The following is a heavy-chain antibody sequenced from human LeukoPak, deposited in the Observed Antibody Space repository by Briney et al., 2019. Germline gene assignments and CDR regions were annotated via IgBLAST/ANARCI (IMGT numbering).Heavy chain of an antibody. V-gene: IGHV1-8*01. J-gene: IGHJ4*02. CDR3: ARCPFSGCRRGFDY. Sequence: ASVKVSCKASGYTFTSYDINWVRQATGQGLEWMGWMNPNSGNTGYAQKFQGRVTMTRNTSIGTAYTELSSLRSEDTAVYYCARCPFSGCRRGFDYWGQGTLVTVSS. D-gene: IGHD3-10*01. CDR2: MNPNSGNT. CDR1: GYTFTSYD.